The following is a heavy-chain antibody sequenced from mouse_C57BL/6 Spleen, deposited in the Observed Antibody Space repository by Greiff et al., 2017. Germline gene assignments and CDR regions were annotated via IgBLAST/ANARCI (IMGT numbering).Heavy chain of an antibody. V-gene: IGHV1-69*01. J-gene: IGHJ3*01. CDR3: AYGNYGGWFAY. Sequence: QVQLKQPGAELVMPGASVKLSCKASGYTFTSYWMHWVKQRPGQGLEWIGEIDPSDSYTNYNQKFKGKSTLTVDKSSSTAYMQLSSLTSEDSAVYYCAYGNYGGWFAYWGQGTLVTVSA. D-gene: IGHD2-1*01. CDR2: IDPSDSYT. CDR1: GYTFTSYW.